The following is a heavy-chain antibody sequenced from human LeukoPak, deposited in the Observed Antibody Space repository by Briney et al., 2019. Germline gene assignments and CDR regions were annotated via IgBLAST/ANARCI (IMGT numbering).Heavy chain of an antibody. D-gene: IGHD2-8*01. CDR1: GYTFTGYY. J-gene: IGHJ4*02. Sequence: ASVKVSCKASGYTFTGYYMHWVRQAPGQGLEWMGWINPNSGGTNYAQKFQGRVTMTRDTSISTAYMELSRLTSDDTAVYYCARDGGTDLGYCTNGVCYAFNFWAQGTLVIVSS. CDR3: ARDGGTDLGYCTNGVCYAFNF. V-gene: IGHV1-2*02. CDR2: INPNSGGT.